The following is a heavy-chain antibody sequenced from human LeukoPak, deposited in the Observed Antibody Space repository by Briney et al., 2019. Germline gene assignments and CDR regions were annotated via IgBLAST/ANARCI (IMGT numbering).Heavy chain of an antibody. CDR3: ARLDRYGDF. Sequence: GESLQISCQGSGYTFIYYWISWVRQMPGKGVEWMGSIDPSDSYTKYSPSFQGHVTISADRSINTAYLQWSSLKASDTAMYYCARLDRYGDFWGQGTPVTVSS. V-gene: IGHV5-10-1*01. J-gene: IGHJ4*02. D-gene: IGHD3-9*01. CDR2: IDPSDSYT. CDR1: GYTFIYYW.